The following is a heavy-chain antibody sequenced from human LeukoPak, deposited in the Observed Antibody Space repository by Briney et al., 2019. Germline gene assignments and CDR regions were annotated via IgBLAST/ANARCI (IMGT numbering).Heavy chain of an antibody. V-gene: IGHV3-23*01. CDR3: AKDQGIVVVIATNFDY. CDR2: ISGSGGST. J-gene: IGHJ4*02. D-gene: IGHD2-21*01. CDR1: GFTFSSFS. Sequence: GGSLRLSCAAAGFTFSSFSMNWVRQAPGKGLEWVSAISGSGGSTYYADSVKGRFTISRDNSKNTLYLQMNSLRAEDTAVYYCAKDQGIVVVIATNFDYWGQGTLVTVSS.